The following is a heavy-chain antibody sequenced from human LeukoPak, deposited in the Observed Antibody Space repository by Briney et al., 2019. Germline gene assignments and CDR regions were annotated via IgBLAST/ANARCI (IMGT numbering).Heavy chain of an antibody. CDR3: ARGGGASGSPQVGLFDY. Sequence: ASVKVSCKASGGTFSSYAISWVRQAPGQGLEWMGGIIPIFGTANYAQKFQGRVTITADKSTSTAYMELSSLISEDTAVYYCARGGGASGSPQVGLFDYWGQGTLVTVSS. J-gene: IGHJ4*02. V-gene: IGHV1-69*06. D-gene: IGHD1-26*01. CDR2: IIPIFGTA. CDR1: GGTFSSYA.